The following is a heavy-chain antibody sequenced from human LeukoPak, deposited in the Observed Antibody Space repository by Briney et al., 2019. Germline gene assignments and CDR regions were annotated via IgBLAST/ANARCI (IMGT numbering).Heavy chain of an antibody. V-gene: IGHV1-69*05. CDR3: ARAFDFWSGYTI. D-gene: IGHD3-3*01. CDR2: IIPIFGTA. Sequence: ASVKVSCKASGGTFSSYAISWVRQAPGQGLEWMGGIIPIFGTANYAQKFQGRVTITTDESTSTAYMELSSLRSEDTAVYYCARAFDFWSGYTIWGQGTMVTVSS. CDR1: GGTFSSYA. J-gene: IGHJ3*02.